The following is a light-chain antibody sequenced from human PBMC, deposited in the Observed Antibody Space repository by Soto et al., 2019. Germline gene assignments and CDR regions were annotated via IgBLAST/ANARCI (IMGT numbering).Light chain of an antibody. CDR2: SAS. J-gene: IGKJ2*01. CDR1: QSISSY. CDR3: QQSYSTPYT. Sequence: DIQMTQSPSSLSASVGDRVTITCRARQSISSYLNWYQQKPGKAPKLLIYSASSLQSGVPSRFTGSASGTDCTLTISSLQPEDFATYYCQQSYSTPYTFGQGTQLEIK. V-gene: IGKV1-39*01.